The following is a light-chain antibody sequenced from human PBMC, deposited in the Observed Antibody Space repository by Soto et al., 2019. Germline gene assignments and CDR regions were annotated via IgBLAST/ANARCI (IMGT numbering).Light chain of an antibody. Sequence: EIVMTQSPATLSVSPGERATLSCRASQSVSSNLAWYQQKPGQAPRLLIYGASTRATAIPVRFSGSGSGTDFTLTLSSLQSEDFVVYYCQQYNDWPPKQYTFGPGTKLQIK. CDR3: QQYNDWPPKQYT. CDR1: QSVSSN. CDR2: GAS. V-gene: IGKV3-15*01. J-gene: IGKJ2*01.